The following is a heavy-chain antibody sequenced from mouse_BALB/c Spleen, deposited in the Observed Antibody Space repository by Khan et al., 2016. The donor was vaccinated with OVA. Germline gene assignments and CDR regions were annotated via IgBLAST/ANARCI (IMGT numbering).Heavy chain of an antibody. J-gene: IGHJ4*01. CDR2: INPSNNYI. Sequence: QVQLLESGGGLVKPGGSLKMSCTASGYAFSRYWIHWVRQRPGQGLEWIGEINPSNNYINYNQNLKDKFILIVDKSSSTPYLQLSKLTSEDSALYYCVRPEYYCSTFYWIDYWGQGTLVTVSS. D-gene: IGHD1-1*01. CDR3: VRPEYYCSTFYWIDY. CDR1: GYAFSRYW. V-gene: IGHV1-7*01.